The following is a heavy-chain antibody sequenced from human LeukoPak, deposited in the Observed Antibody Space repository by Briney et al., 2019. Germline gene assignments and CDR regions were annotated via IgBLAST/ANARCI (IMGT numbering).Heavy chain of an antibody. Sequence: AGGSLRLSCAASGFTFSSYSMSWVRQAPGKGLEWVSFISSIGTTIYYADSLRGRFTVSRDNAKNSLYLQMDSLRDEDTAVYFCARDGRPFDYWGQGTLVTVSS. J-gene: IGHJ4*02. V-gene: IGHV3-48*02. CDR2: ISSIGTTI. CDR3: ARDGRPFDY. CDR1: GFTFSSYS.